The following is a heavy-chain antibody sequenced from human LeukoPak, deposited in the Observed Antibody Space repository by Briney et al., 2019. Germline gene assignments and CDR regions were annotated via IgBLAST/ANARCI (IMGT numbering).Heavy chain of an antibody. D-gene: IGHD2-2*01. V-gene: IGHV4-38-2*02. CDR2: IYYSGST. CDR3: AKPRSLDTRVGGFDI. J-gene: IGHJ3*02. Sequence: SETLSLTCTVSGYSISSGYYWGWIRQPPGKGLEWIGSIYYSGSTYYNPSLKSRVTISVDTSKNQFSLKLSSVTAADTALYYCAKPRSLDTRVGGFDIWGQGTMVTVSS. CDR1: GYSISSGYY.